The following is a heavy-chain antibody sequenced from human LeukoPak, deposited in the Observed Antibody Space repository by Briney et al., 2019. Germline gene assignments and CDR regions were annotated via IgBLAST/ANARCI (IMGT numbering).Heavy chain of an antibody. CDR2: IIPIFGTA. V-gene: IGHV1-69*06. D-gene: IGHD6-19*01. CDR1: GGTFSSYA. J-gene: IGHJ4*02. CDR3: ARRYSSGWVFDY. Sequence: GSSVKVSCKASGGTFSSYAISWVRQAPGQGLEWMGGIIPIFGTANYAQKFQGRVTITADKSTSTAYMELSSLRSEDTAVYYCARRYSSGWVFDYWGQGTLVTVSS.